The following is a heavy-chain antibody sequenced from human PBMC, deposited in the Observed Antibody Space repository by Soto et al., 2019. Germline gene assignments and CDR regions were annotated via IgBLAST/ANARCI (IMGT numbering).Heavy chain of an antibody. CDR2: IYYSGST. V-gene: IGHV4-39*01. J-gene: IGHJ4*02. CDR1: GGSISSSSYY. D-gene: IGHD3-10*01. Sequence: SETLSLTCTVSGGSISSSSYYWGWIRQPPGKGLEWIGSIYYSGSTYYNPSLKSRVTISVDTSKNQFSLKLSSVTAADTAVYYCASILWFGELSYFDYWGQGTLVTVSS. CDR3: ASILWFGELSYFDY.